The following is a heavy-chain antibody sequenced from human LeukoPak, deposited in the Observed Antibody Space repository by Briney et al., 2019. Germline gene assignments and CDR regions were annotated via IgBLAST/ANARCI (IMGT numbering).Heavy chain of an antibody. D-gene: IGHD3-10*01. CDR1: GGSISSSSYY. Sequence: SETLSLTCTVSGGSISSSSYYWGWIRQAPGKGLEWIGSFEYGGSTYYNPSLKSRVTMSVDTSKNQFSLKLSSVTAADTAVYYCARAVGSGSFQTYYYYMDVWGKGTTVTISS. CDR3: ARAVGSGSFQTYYYYMDV. V-gene: IGHV4-39*07. CDR2: FEYGGST. J-gene: IGHJ6*03.